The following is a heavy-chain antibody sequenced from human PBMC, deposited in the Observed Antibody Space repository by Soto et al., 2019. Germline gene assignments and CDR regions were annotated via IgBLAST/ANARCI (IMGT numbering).Heavy chain of an antibody. Sequence: RLSCAASGFTFTRYSMNWVRQAPGKGLEWVSSISSTTNYIYYGDSMKVRFTIHRDNAKNSLYLEMNSLRAEDTAVYYCARESEDRTSNFYXWGQGTLVTVSX. J-gene: IGHJ4*02. CDR2: ISSTTNYI. V-gene: IGHV3-21*06. CDR3: ARESEDRTSNFYX. CDR1: GFTFTRYS.